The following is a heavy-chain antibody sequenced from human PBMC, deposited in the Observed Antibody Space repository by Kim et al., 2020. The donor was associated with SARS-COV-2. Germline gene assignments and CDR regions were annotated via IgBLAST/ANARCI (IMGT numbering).Heavy chain of an antibody. CDR3: ARDRPSGYDSRDGMDV. CDR1: GGSISSYY. Sequence: SETLSLTCTVSGGSISSYYWSWIRQPPGKGLEWIGYIYYSGSTNYNPSLKSRVTISVDTSKNQFSLKLSSVTAADTAVYYCARDRPSGYDSRDGMDVWGQGTTVTVSS. CDR2: IYYSGST. V-gene: IGHV4-59*01. J-gene: IGHJ6*02. D-gene: IGHD5-12*01.